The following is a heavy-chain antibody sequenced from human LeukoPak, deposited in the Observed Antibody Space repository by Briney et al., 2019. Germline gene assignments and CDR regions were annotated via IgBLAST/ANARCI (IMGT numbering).Heavy chain of an antibody. V-gene: IGHV3-21*01. CDR1: GFTFNIYS. CDR3: SRDLDCTVTTCFDGDDGFDI. Sequence: GGSLRLSCEASGFTFNIYSMNWVRQVPGKGLEWASSISSQSVYIYYADSVKGRFAISRDNAKKSLYLQMNSLTAEDTAVYFCSRDLDCTVTTCFDGDDGFDIWGRGTMVTVSS. CDR2: ISSQSVYI. J-gene: IGHJ3*02. D-gene: IGHD2-8*02.